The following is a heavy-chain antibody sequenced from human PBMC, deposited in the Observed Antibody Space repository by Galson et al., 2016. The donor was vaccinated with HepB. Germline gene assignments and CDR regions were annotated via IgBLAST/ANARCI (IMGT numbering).Heavy chain of an antibody. D-gene: IGHD4-11*01. V-gene: IGHV4-39*01. CDR3: AIGLSNFPSYYYAMDV. CDR1: GGALSSGSYY. J-gene: IGHJ6*02. CDR2: VYPGGST. Sequence: ETLSLTCAVSGGALSSGSYYWGWIRQPPGKGLEWIGSVYPGGSTFYNPSLRSRVTILVDTSKNQFSLELNSVTAADTAVYYCAIGLSNFPSYYYAMDVWGQGTTVTVSS.